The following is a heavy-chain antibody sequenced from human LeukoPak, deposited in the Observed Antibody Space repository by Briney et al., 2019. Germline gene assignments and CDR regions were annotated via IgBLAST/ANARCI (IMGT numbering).Heavy chain of an antibody. V-gene: IGHV3-30-3*01. D-gene: IGHD2-15*01. J-gene: IGHJ4*02. CDR2: ISYDGSNK. Sequence: GGSLRLSCAASGFSFSSYAMHWFRQAPGKGLEWVSVISYDGSNKYYAASVKGRFTISRDNSKNTVYLQMNSLRVEDTAVYYCAKGGAATYYIDYWGQGTLVTVSS. CDR3: AKGGAATYYIDY. CDR1: GFSFSSYA.